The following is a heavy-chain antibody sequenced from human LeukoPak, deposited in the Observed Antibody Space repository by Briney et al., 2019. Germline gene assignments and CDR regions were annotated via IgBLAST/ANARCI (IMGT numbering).Heavy chain of an antibody. D-gene: IGHD3-22*01. Sequence: PSETLSLTCAVYGGSFSGYYWSWIRQPPGKGLEWIGEINHSGSNNNNRSLESRVTISVDTSKNQFSLKLSSVTAADTAVYYCARGGYYDSSGYKRYWGQGTLVTVSS. CDR1: GGSFSGYY. CDR3: ARGGYYDSSGYKRY. J-gene: IGHJ4*02. V-gene: IGHV4-34*01. CDR2: INHSGSN.